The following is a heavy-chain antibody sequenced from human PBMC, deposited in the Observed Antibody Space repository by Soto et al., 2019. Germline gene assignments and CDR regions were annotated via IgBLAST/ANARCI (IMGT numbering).Heavy chain of an antibody. CDR2: INHSGST. V-gene: IGHV4-34*01. J-gene: IGHJ4*02. CDR1: GGSFSGYY. Sequence: PSETLSLTCAVYGGSFSGYYWSWIRQPPGKGLEWIGEINHSGSTNYNPSLKSRVTISVDTSKNQFSLKLSSVTAADTAVYYCARGRSVLWLGEPPPEYWGQGTLVPVSS. D-gene: IGHD3-10*01. CDR3: ARGRSVLWLGEPPPEY.